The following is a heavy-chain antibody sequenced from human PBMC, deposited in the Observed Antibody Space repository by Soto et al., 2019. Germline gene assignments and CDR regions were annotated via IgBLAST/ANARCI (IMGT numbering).Heavy chain of an antibody. D-gene: IGHD6-13*01. Sequence: PGGSLRLSCAASGFTFSSSAMHWVRQAPGKGLEWVAVISYDGSNKYYADSVKGRFTISRDNSKNTLYLQMNSLRAEDTAVYYCARGSSSWGHAFDIWGQGTMVTVSS. J-gene: IGHJ3*02. CDR3: ARGSSSWGHAFDI. V-gene: IGHV3-30-3*01. CDR2: ISYDGSNK. CDR1: GFTFSSSA.